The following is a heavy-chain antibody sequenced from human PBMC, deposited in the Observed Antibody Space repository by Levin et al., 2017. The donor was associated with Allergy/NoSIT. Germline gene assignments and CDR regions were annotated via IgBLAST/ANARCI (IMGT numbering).Heavy chain of an antibody. Sequence: RGESLKISCKASGYTFTSYGISWVRQAPGQGLEWMGWISAYNGNTNYAQKLQGRVTMTTDTSTSTAYMELRSLRSDDTAVYYCARKINWAYGSGSYYNPNNWFDPWGQGTLVTVSS. J-gene: IGHJ5*02. D-gene: IGHD3-10*01. CDR3: ARKINWAYGSGSYYNPNNWFDP. CDR2: ISAYNGNT. CDR1: GYTFTSYG. V-gene: IGHV1-18*01.